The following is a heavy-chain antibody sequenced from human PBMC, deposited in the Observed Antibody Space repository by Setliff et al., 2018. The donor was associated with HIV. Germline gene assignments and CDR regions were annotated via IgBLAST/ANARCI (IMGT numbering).Heavy chain of an antibody. D-gene: IGHD6-13*01. CDR2: FYPGDSDT. CDR1: GYSFTNFW. J-gene: IGHJ3*01. Sequence: GESLKISCQASGYSFTNFWIGWVRQMPGKGLEWMGVFYPGDSDTRYSPSFQGQVTMSVDKSISTAYLQINNLKASDTATYYCARRDGRSMNAFQIWGPGTVVTVSS. V-gene: IGHV5-51*01. CDR3: ARRDGRSMNAFQI.